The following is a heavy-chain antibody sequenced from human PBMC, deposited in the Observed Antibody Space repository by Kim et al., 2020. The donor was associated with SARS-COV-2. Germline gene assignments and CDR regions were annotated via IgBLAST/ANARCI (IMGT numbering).Heavy chain of an antibody. D-gene: IGHD2-21*01. Sequence: GGSLILSCAASGFMFDGYSMTWVRQAPGKGLEWVSSISSGSSFIKYADSVKGRFTISRDNAKNSLYLQMNSLRAEDTAIYFCASFIPGSLFDYWGQGTLVTVSS. J-gene: IGHJ4*02. V-gene: IGHV3-21*01. CDR3: ASFIPGSLFDY. CDR2: ISSGSSFI. CDR1: GFMFDGYS.